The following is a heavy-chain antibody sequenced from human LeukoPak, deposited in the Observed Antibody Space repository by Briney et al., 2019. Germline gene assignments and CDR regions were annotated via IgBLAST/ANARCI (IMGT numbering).Heavy chain of an antibody. Sequence: GESLKISSKGSGYSFTSYWIGWVRQMPGKGLEWMGIIYPGDSDTRYSPSFQGQVTISADKSISTAYLQWSSLKASDTAMYYCARQAPFGDFWSGYFFDIWGQGTMVTVSS. J-gene: IGHJ3*02. V-gene: IGHV5-51*01. CDR2: IYPGDSDT. CDR1: GYSFTSYW. CDR3: ARQAPFGDFWSGYFFDI. D-gene: IGHD3-3*01.